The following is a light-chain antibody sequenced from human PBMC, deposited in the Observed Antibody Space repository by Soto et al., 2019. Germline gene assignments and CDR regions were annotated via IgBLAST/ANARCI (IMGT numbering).Light chain of an antibody. CDR1: SSDVGGYNY. CDR3: TSFAGSKKGGNLV. V-gene: IGLV2-8*01. J-gene: IGLJ3*02. Sequence: QSALTQPPSASGSPGQSVTISCTGTSSDVGGYNYVSWYQQHPGKAPKLMIYEVIKRPSGVPDRFSGSKSGNTASLTVSGLQAEDEADYYYTSFAGSKKGGNLVFGGGTKLTVL. CDR2: EVI.